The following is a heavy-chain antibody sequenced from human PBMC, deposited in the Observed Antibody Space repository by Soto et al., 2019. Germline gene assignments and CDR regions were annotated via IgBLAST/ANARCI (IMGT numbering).Heavy chain of an antibody. Sequence: EVQLVESGGGLVQPGGSLRLSCAASGFTFSNYWMHWVRQSPGKGLVWVSRINSDGSDTSYADSVKGRFTISRENAKNTLYLQMNSLRAEDTAVYYCARGLNGENSRGRPPAGWGQGTLVTVSS. CDR2: INSDGSDT. J-gene: IGHJ4*02. V-gene: IGHV3-74*01. D-gene: IGHD2-8*01. CDR1: GFTFSNYW. CDR3: ARGLNGENSRGRPPAG.